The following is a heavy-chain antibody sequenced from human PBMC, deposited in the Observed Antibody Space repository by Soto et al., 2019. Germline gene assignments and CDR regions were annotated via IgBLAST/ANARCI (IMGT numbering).Heavy chain of an antibody. J-gene: IGHJ6*02. CDR3: ARVRELGYCSGGSCSDYYYYGMDV. CDR2: IYYSGST. CDR1: GGSISSYY. V-gene: IGHV4-59*01. Sequence: SETLSLTCTVSGGSISSYYWSWIRQPPGKGLEWIGYIYYSGSTNYNPSLKSRVTISVDTSKNQFSLKLSSVTAADTAVYYCARVRELGYCSGGSCSDYYYYGMDVWGQGTTVTVSS. D-gene: IGHD2-15*01.